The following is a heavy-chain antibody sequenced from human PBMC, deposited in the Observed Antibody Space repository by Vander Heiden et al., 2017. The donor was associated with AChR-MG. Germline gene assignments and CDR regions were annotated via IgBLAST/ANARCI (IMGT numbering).Heavy chain of an antibody. CDR3: AREIGSSSPYYYYYYGMDV. D-gene: IGHD6-6*01. J-gene: IGHJ6*02. Sequence: QVQLVQSGAEVKKPGSSVKVSCKASGGPFSSYAISWVRQAPGQGLEWMGGIIPIFGTANYAQKFQGRVTITADESTSTAYMELSSLRSEDTAVYYCAREIGSSSPYYYYYYGMDVWGQGTTVTVSS. V-gene: IGHV1-69*01. CDR2: IIPIFGTA. CDR1: GGPFSSYA.